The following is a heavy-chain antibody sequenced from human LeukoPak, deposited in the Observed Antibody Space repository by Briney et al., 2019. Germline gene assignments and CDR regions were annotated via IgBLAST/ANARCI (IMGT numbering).Heavy chain of an antibody. Sequence: GGSLRLSCAASGFNFDDSWMTWVRQAPGKGLEWVANIKNDGAEKYYADFVKGRFTISRDNVESFLFLQMDSLRADDTAVYYCVRISTAVAGADYWGQGTLLTVSS. V-gene: IGHV3-7*01. D-gene: IGHD6-19*01. CDR3: VRISTAVAGADY. J-gene: IGHJ4*02. CDR1: GFNFDDSW. CDR2: IKNDGAEK.